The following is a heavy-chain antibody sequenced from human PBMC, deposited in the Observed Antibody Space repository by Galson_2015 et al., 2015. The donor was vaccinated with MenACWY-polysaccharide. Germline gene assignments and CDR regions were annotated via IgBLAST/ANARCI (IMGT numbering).Heavy chain of an antibody. CDR1: RGSIYSYY. CDR3: ARVGYSGYDSRFEH. J-gene: IGHJ4*02. Sequence: SETLSLTCTVSRGSIYSYYWSWIRQPAGEGLEWIGHISTSGSTIYNPSLKSRITLSLDTSNNQISLNLTSVTAADTAVYYCARVGYSGYDSRFEHWGQGTLVAVSS. D-gene: IGHD5-12*01. V-gene: IGHV4-4*07. CDR2: ISTSGST.